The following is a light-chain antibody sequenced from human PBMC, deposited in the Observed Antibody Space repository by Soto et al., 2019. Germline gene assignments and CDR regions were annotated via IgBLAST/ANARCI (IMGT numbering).Light chain of an antibody. CDR3: AAWDDSLNGPV. CDR1: SSNIGSNT. CDR2: SNN. Sequence: QSVLTQPPSASGTPGQRVTISCSGSSSNIGSNTVNWYQQLPGTAPKLLIYSNNQRPSWVPDRFSGSKSGTSACLAISGLQSEDEADYYCAAWDDSLNGPVFGGGTKLTVL. J-gene: IGLJ2*01. V-gene: IGLV1-44*01.